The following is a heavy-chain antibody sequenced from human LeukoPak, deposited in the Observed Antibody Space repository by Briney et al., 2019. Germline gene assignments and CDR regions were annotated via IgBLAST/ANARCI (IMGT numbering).Heavy chain of an antibody. CDR2: IYHRGST. CDR1: GGSISSSNW. Sequence: KPSGTLSLTCAVSGGSISSSNWWSWVRQPPGKGLEWIGEIYHRGSTNYNPSLKSRVTISVDKSKNQFSLKLSSVTAADTAVYYCARDRVAAAGYYYYGMDVWGQGTTVTVSS. D-gene: IGHD6-13*01. CDR3: ARDRVAAAGYYYYGMDV. J-gene: IGHJ6*02. V-gene: IGHV4-4*02.